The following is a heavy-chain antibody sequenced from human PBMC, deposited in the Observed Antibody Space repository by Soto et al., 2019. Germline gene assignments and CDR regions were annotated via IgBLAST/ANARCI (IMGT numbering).Heavy chain of an antibody. CDR2: INHSGST. V-gene: IGHV4-34*01. J-gene: IGHJ5*02. Sequence: LSLTCAVYGGSFSGYYWSWIRQPPGKGLEWIGEINHSGSTNYNPSLKSRVTISVDTSKNQFSLKLSSVTAADTAVYYCATGSGSYRNWFDPWGQGTLVTVSS. CDR1: GGSFSGYY. D-gene: IGHD1-26*01. CDR3: ATGSGSYRNWFDP.